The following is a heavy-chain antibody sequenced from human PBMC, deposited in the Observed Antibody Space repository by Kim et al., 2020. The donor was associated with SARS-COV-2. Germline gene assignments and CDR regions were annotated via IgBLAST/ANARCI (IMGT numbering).Heavy chain of an antibody. D-gene: IGHD5-18*01. Sequence: GGSLRLSCAASGFTFSSYAMHWVRQAPGKGLEWVAVIWYDGSNKYYADSVKGRFTISRDNSKNTLYLQMNSLRAEDTAVYYCAKDRNVDTAMPPPAYYYYGMDVWGQGTTVTVSS. CDR2: IWYDGSNK. CDR1: GFTFSSYA. CDR3: AKDRNVDTAMPPPAYYYYGMDV. V-gene: IGHV3-33*06. J-gene: IGHJ6*02.